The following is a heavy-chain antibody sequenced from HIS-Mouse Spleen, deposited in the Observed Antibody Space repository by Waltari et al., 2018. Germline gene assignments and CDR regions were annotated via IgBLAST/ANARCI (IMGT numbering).Heavy chain of an antibody. V-gene: IGHV3-49*05. CDR2: IRSKAYGGTT. D-gene: IGHD1-26*01. Sequence: EVQLVESGGSLVKPGRSVRLSCTASGLTCGDYARSWFPQAPGKGLEWVGFIRSKAYGGTTEYAASVKGRFTISRDDSKSIAYLQMNSLKTEDTAVYYCTRDSEFIEWELLKAYAFDIWGQGTMVTVSS. CDR1: GLTCGDYA. CDR3: TRDSEFIEWELLKAYAFDI. J-gene: IGHJ3*02.